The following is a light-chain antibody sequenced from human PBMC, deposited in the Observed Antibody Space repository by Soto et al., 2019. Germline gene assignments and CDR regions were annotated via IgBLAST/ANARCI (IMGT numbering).Light chain of an antibody. Sequence: SVLTQPPSASGTPGQRVTISCSGSSSNIGSNYVYWYQQLPGTAPKLLFYRNNQRPSGVPDRFSGSKSGSSASLAISGLRSDDEAEYCCAAWNDSLSGRVFGTGTKLTVL. CDR3: AAWNDSLSGRV. J-gene: IGLJ1*01. CDR2: RNN. V-gene: IGLV1-47*01. CDR1: SSNIGSNY.